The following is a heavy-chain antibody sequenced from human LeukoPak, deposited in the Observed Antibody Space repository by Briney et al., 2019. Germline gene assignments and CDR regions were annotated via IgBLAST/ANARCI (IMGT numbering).Heavy chain of an antibody. CDR2: INPNSGGT. J-gene: IGHJ4*02. V-gene: IGHV1-2*02. D-gene: IGHD3-10*01. CDR3: ARDALKYYYGSGSYTLSPYDY. Sequence: GASVKVSCKASGYTFTGYYMHWVRRAPGQGLEWMGWINPNSGGTNYAQKFQGRVTMTRDTSISTAYMELSRLRSDDTAVYYCARDALKYYYGSGSYTLSPYDYWGQGTLVTVSS. CDR1: GYTFTGYY.